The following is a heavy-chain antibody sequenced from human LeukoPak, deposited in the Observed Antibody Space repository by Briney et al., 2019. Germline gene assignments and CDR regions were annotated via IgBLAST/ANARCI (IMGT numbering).Heavy chain of an antibody. CDR3: AKDGSKMYYYDSSGYYYFPSGMDV. D-gene: IGHD3-22*01. CDR2: ISYDRSNK. V-gene: IGHV3-30*18. CDR1: GFTFSSYC. Sequence: GGSLRLSCAASGFTFSSYCMHWVRQAPGKGLEWVAVISYDRSNKYYADSVKGRFTISRDNSKNTLYLQKNSLRAEDTAVYYCAKDGSKMYYYDSSGYYYFPSGMDVWGQGTTVTASS. J-gene: IGHJ6*02.